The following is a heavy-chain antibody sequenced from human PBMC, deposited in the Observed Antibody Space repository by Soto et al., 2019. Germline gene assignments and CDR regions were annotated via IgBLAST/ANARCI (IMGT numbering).Heavy chain of an antibody. V-gene: IGHV3-23*01. CDR3: AKDATRRAAADTFDY. D-gene: IGHD6-13*01. J-gene: IGHJ4*02. CDR1: GFTFSSYA. CDR2: ISGSGGST. Sequence: GGSLRLSCAASGFTFSSYAMSWVRQAPWKGLEWVSAISGSGGSTYDADSVKGRFTISRDNSKNTLYLQMNSLRAEDTAVYYCAKDATRRAAADTFDYWGQGALVTVSS.